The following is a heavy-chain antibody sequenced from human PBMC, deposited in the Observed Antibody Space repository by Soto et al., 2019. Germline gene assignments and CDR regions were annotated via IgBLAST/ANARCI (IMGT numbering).Heavy chain of an antibody. CDR1: GFSLSSSLVC. CDR3: SNRQGDDHVGASDNDAFDV. V-gene: IGHV2-5*02. Sequence: SGPTLVNPTQTLTLTCTFSGFSLSSSLVCVGLIRQPPGKALEWLALIYGDDGERYTPSLKTSLTINKDTSKNQVVLTMTKMDPADTETYCCSNRQGDDHVGASDNDAFDVWGEGKMVTVSS. CDR2: IYGDDGE. D-gene: IGHD3-16*01. J-gene: IGHJ3*01.